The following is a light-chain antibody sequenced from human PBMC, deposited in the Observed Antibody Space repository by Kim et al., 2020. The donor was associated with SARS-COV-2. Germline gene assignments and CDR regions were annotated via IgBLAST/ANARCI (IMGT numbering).Light chain of an antibody. Sequence: EIVLTQSTATLSLSPGESATLSCMASQSVSSYLAWYQQKPGQAPRLLIYDASNRATGMPARFSGSGSGTDFSLTISSLDPEDLAVYHCQQRKNWPLTFVQGTRLEIK. CDR1: QSVSSY. CDR3: QQRKNWPLT. V-gene: IGKV3-11*01. J-gene: IGKJ5*01. CDR2: DAS.